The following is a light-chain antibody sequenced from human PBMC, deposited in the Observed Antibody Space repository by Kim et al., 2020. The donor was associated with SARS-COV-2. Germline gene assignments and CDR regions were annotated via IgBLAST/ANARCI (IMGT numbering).Light chain of an antibody. CDR1: SSDVGAYNY. CDR3: SSYTVSSTFV. V-gene: IGLV2-14*03. Sequence: LTQPASVSGSPGQSITISCTGASSDVGAYNYVSWYQHHPGKAPKLIIYDVNKRPSGVSDHFSGSKSANTASLTISGLQAEDEADYYCSSYTVSSTFVFGTGTKVTVL. CDR2: DVN. J-gene: IGLJ1*01.